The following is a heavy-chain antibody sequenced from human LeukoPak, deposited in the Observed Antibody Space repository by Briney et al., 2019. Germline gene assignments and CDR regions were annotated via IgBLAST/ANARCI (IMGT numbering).Heavy chain of an antibody. Sequence: GGSLRLSCAASGFTFRNYVIHWVRQAPGKGLEWVAVTSSDLNVKLYADSVKGRFTISRDNSRSTLYLQMNSQRPEDTAIYYCAREGYYGSGSPPSLYFDYWGQGTLVTVSS. V-gene: IGHV3-30-3*01. CDR1: GFTFRNYV. J-gene: IGHJ4*02. CDR3: AREGYYGSGSPPSLYFDY. CDR2: TSSDLNVK. D-gene: IGHD3-10*01.